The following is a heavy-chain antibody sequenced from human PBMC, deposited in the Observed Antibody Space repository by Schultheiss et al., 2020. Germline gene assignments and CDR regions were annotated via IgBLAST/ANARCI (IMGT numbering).Heavy chain of an antibody. J-gene: IGHJ6*02. CDR1: GYTFTSYG. CDR2: INPNSGGT. D-gene: IGHD2-15*01. V-gene: IGHV1-2*04. Sequence: ASVKVSCKASGYTFTSYGISWVRQAPGQGLEWMGWINPNSGGTNYAQKFQGWVTMTRDTSISTAYMELSRLRSNDTAVYYCAREGARYCSGGSCYSGDYYYYGRDVWGQGPTVTVSS. CDR3: AREGARYCSGGSCYSGDYYYYGRDV.